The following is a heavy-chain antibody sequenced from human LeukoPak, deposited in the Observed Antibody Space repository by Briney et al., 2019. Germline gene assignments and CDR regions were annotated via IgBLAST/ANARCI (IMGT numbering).Heavy chain of an antibody. Sequence: GGSLRLSCAASGFTFSNAWMSWVRRAPGKGLEWVGRIKSRTDGGTTDYAAPVKGRFTISRDDSKNTLYLQMNSLKTEDTAVYYCTTENIVVVTATPFDYWGQGTLVTVSS. CDR1: GFTFSNAW. V-gene: IGHV3-15*01. CDR2: IKSRTDGGTT. CDR3: TTENIVVVTATPFDY. J-gene: IGHJ4*02. D-gene: IGHD2-21*02.